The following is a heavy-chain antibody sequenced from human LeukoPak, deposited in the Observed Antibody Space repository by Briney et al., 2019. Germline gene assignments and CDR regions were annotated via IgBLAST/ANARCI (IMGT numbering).Heavy chain of an antibody. CDR1: GFTFSSYT. Sequence: GGSLRLSCAASGFTFSSYTMSCGRQAPGKGLEWVSAIVGSGDSTYYADSVKGQFTISRDNSKNTLYLQMNSLRAEDTAVYYCANIRGYRYGPHGDYWGQGTLVTVSS. CDR2: IVGSGDST. V-gene: IGHV3-23*01. CDR3: ANIRGYRYGPHGDY. J-gene: IGHJ4*02. D-gene: IGHD5-18*01.